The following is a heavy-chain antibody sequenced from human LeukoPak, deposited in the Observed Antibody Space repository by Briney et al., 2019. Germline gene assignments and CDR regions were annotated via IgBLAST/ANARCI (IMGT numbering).Heavy chain of an antibody. Sequence: ASVKVSCKASGYTFTSYAMHWVRQAPGQRLEWMGWINASNGNTKYSQKFQGRVTITRDTSASTAYMELSSLRSEDTAVYYCARMGINYDFWSGYPHDGMDVWGQGTTVTVSS. V-gene: IGHV1-3*01. D-gene: IGHD3-3*01. CDR3: ARMGINYDFWSGYPHDGMDV. CDR2: INASNGNT. J-gene: IGHJ6*02. CDR1: GYTFTSYA.